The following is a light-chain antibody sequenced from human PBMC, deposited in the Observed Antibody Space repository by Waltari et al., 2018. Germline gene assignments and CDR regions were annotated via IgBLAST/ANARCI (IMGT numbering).Light chain of an antibody. CDR2: EVN. Sequence: QSALAQPASVSGSPGQSITISCTGTSSDVGAYNFVSWYQQHPFRAPKLMIYEVNNRPSGISTRFSDSKSGNTASLTISGLQAEDEADYYCISYRSSSLYVFGTGTKVTVL. CDR1: SSDVGAYNF. V-gene: IGLV2-14*01. J-gene: IGLJ1*01. CDR3: ISYRSSSLYV.